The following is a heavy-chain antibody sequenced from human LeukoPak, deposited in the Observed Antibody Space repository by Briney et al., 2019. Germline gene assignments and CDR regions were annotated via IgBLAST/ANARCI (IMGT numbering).Heavy chain of an antibody. Sequence: RPSETLSLTCTVSGGSISSHHWSWIRQPPGRGLEWTGYIYYSGNTNYNPSLKSRVTISMDTSKNQFSLRLSSVTTADTAVYYCARDRDYGGIDYWGQGTLVTVSS. CDR1: GGSISSHH. CDR3: ARDRDYGGIDY. D-gene: IGHD4-23*01. CDR2: IYYSGNT. J-gene: IGHJ4*02. V-gene: IGHV4-59*11.